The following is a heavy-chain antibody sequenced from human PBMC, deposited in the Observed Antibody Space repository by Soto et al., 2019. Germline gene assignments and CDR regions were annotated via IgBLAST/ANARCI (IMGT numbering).Heavy chain of an antibody. J-gene: IGHJ3*02. CDR3: VRGYYDSNGQSNTFDI. Sequence: TETLSLICPLSGSSITSYYWSWIRQSPGKGLEWIGYVYYSGNTKYNPSLKSRVTISVDTSKNQFSLKLSSVTAADTAVYYCVRGYYDSNGQSNTFDIWGQGKMVNVSS. CDR1: GSSITSYY. CDR2: VYYSGNT. V-gene: IGHV4-59*01. D-gene: IGHD3-22*01.